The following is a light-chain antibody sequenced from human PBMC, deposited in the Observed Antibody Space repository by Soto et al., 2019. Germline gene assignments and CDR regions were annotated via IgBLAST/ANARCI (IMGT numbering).Light chain of an antibody. CDR3: CSYAGSSTYV. CDR2: EGS. V-gene: IGLV2-23*01. J-gene: IGLJ1*01. Sequence: QSVLTQPASVSGSPGQSMTISCTGISSDVGSYNLVSWYQQHPGEAPKVMIYEGSKRPSGVSNRFSGSKSGNTASLTISGLQAEDEADYYCCSYAGSSTYVFGTGTKVTVL. CDR1: SSDVGSYNL.